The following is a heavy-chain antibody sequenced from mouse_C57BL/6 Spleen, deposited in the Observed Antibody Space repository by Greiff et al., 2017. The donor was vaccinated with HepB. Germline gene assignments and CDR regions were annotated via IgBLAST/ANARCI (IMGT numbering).Heavy chain of an antibody. CDR3: ARAPYGTRYFDV. CDR2: ISDGGSYT. V-gene: IGHV5-4*01. D-gene: IGHD1-1*01. J-gene: IGHJ1*03. CDR1: GFTFSSYA. Sequence: EVHLVESGGGLVKPGGSLKLSCAASGFTFSSYAMSWVRQTPEKRLEWVATISDGGSYTYYPDNVKGRFTISRDNAKNNLYLQMSHLKSEDTAMYYCARAPYGTRYFDVWGTGTTVTVSS.